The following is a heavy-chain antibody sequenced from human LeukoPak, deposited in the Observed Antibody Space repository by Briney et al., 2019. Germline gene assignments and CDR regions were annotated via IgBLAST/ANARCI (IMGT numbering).Heavy chain of an antibody. Sequence: SETLSLTCAVSGYSISSGYYWGWFRQPPGKGLEWIGCMYHSGSTYYNPPLKSRVTISVGTSKNQFSLKLSSVTAEDTAVYYCARQGGSSSPYYYYYMDVWGKGTTVTVSS. V-gene: IGHV4-38-2*01. CDR1: GYSISSGYY. CDR3: ARQGGSSSPYYYYYMDV. J-gene: IGHJ6*03. CDR2: MYHSGST. D-gene: IGHD6-13*01.